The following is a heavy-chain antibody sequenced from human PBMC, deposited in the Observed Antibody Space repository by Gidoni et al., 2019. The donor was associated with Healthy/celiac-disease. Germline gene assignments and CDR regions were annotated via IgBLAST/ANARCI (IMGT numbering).Heavy chain of an antibody. CDR1: GFTFSNAW. V-gene: IGHV3-15*01. CDR3: TTGDIVLISTVTDV. Sequence: EVQLVESGGGLVKPGGSRRLSCAASGFTFSNAWMSWVRQAPGKGLEWVGRIKSKTDGGTTDYAAPVKGRFTISRDDSKNTLYLQMNSLKTEDTAVYYCTTGDIVLISTVTDVWGQGTTVTVSS. CDR2: IKSKTDGGTT. J-gene: IGHJ6*02. D-gene: IGHD2-8*01.